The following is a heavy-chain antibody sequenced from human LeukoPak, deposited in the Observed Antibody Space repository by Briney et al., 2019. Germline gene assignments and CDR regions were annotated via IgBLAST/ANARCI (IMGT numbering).Heavy chain of an antibody. V-gene: IGHV3-48*01. CDR3: ARDRGDSSGWDAFDI. CDR2: ISSSSSTTI. D-gene: IGHD3-22*01. J-gene: IGHJ3*02. CDR1: GFTFSSYS. Sequence: GGSLRLSCAASGFTFSSYSMNWVRQAPGKGLEWVSHISSSSSTTIYYADSVKGRFTISRDNAKNSLYLQINSLRAEDTAVYYCARDRGDSSGWDAFDIWGQGTMVTVSS.